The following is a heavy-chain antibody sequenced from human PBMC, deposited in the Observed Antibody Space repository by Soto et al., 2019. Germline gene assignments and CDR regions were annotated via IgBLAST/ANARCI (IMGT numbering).Heavy chain of an antibody. V-gene: IGHV4-30-4*01. CDR2: IYYSGST. CDR1: GGSISSGDYY. D-gene: IGHD2-21*02. J-gene: IGHJ4*02. Sequence: TSETLSLTCTVSGGSISSGDYYWSWIRQPPGKGLEWIGYIYYSGSTYYNPSLKSRVTISVDTSKNQFSLKLSSVTAADTAVYYCAREAPPGGDTDPYYFDYWGQGTLVTVSS. CDR3: AREAPPGGDTDPYYFDY.